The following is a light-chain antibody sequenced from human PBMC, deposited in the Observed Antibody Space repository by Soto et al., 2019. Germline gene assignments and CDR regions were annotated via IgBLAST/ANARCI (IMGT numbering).Light chain of an antibody. J-gene: IGKJ1*01. V-gene: IGKV3-15*01. Sequence: ELVITESRATLSVSPVGRATLSWSASQSVSSNLAWYQQKPGQAPRLLIYGASTRATGIPARFSGSGSGTEFTLTISSLQSEDFAVYYCQQYNNWPPATFGQGTKVDIK. CDR3: QQYNNWPPAT. CDR1: QSVSSN. CDR2: GAS.